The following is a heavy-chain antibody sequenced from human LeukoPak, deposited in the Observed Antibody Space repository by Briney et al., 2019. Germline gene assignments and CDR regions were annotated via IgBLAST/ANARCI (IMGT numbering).Heavy chain of an antibody. Sequence: PGGSLRLSCAASGFTFSDYYMSWIRQAPGKGLEWVSYISSSGSTIYYADSVKGRFTISRDNAKNSLYLQMNSLRAEDTAVYYCARDAVPSPFGVVIPYYFDYWGQGTLVTVSS. V-gene: IGHV3-11*04. CDR2: ISSSGSTI. D-gene: IGHD3-3*01. CDR1: GFTFSDYY. J-gene: IGHJ4*02. CDR3: ARDAVPSPFGVVIPYYFDY.